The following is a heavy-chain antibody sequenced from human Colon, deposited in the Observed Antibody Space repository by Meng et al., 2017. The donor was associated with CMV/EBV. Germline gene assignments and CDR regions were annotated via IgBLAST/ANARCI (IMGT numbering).Heavy chain of an antibody. CDR2: VDQDGSQG. V-gene: IGHV3-7*01. Sequence: LACVFTEFTCNPYWITWVRQAPGQVLEWVATVDQDGSQGFYADFVKGRFTISRDNAKSLVFLQMNNLRPDDTAVYFCARHVYYRFDFWGQGALVTVSS. D-gene: IGHD3-10*01. CDR1: EFTCNPYW. J-gene: IGHJ4*02. CDR3: ARHVYYRFDF.